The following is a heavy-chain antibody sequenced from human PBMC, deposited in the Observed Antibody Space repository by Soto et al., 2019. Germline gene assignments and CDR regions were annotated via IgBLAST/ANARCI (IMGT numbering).Heavy chain of an antibody. CDR3: ANRYQRDYVDFDALDI. Sequence: PGGSLRLSCAASGFTFSSYAMSWVRQAPGKGLEWVSAISGSGGSTYYADSVKGRFTISRDNSKNTLYLQMNSLRAEDTAVYYCANRYQRDYVDFDALDIWGQGTRVTVSS. CDR2: ISGSGGST. V-gene: IGHV3-23*01. D-gene: IGHD4-17*01. CDR1: GFTFSSYA. J-gene: IGHJ3*02.